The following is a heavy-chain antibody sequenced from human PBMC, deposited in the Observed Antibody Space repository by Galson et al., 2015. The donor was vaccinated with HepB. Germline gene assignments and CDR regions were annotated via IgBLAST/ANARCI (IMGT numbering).Heavy chain of an antibody. CDR3: ARDMADFWSGSAYYYYYGMDV. D-gene: IGHD3-3*01. CDR2: INPSGGST. V-gene: IGHV1-46*01. Sequence: VKVSCKASGYTFTSYYMHWVRQAPGQGLEWMGIINPSGGSTSYAQKFQGRVTMTRDTSTSTVYMELSSLRSEDTAVYYCARDMADFWSGSAYYYYYGMDVWGQGTTVTVSS. CDR1: GYTFTSYY. J-gene: IGHJ6*02.